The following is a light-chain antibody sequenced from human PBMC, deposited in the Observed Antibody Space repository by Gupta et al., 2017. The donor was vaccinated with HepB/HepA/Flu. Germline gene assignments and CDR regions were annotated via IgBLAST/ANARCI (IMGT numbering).Light chain of an antibody. CDR2: AAS. CDR1: RTIANY. CDR3: QKYNSAPRT. J-gene: IGKJ1*01. Sequence: DIQVTQSPSSLSAPVGDRVTITCRTSRTIANYLAWYQQEPGKAPKLLIYAASTLQSGVPSRFSGSGSGTEFTLTISSLQPEDVATYYCQKYNSAPRTFGQGTKVAIK. V-gene: IGKV1-27*01.